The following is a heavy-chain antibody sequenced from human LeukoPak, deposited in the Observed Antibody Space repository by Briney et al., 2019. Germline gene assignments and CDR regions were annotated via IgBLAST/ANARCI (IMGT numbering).Heavy chain of an antibody. V-gene: IGHV4-59*12. J-gene: IGHJ4*02. D-gene: IGHD5-12*01. CDR1: GGSISSYY. Sequence: PSETLSLTCTVSGGSISSYYWSCIRQPPGKGLEWIGYIYYSGSTNYNPSLKSRVTISVDTSKNQFSLKLSSVTAADTAVYYCARLGVATALTFDYWGQGTLVTVSS. CDR3: ARLGVATALTFDY. CDR2: IYYSGST.